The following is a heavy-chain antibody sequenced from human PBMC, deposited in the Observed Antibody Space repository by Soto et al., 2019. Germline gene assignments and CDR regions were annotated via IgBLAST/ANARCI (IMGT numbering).Heavy chain of an antibody. CDR1: GYTFTDYD. CDR2: INPKSGGT. J-gene: IGHJ4*02. D-gene: IGHD3-3*01. CDR3: ARGGITIFGVVDH. V-gene: IGHV1-2*02. Sequence: ASVKVSCKASGYTFTDYDVHWVRQAPGQGLEWMGWINPKSGGTNYAQKFQGRVSMTRDTSISTAYMELSRLRYDDTAVYYCARGGITIFGVVDHWGQGTPVTVS.